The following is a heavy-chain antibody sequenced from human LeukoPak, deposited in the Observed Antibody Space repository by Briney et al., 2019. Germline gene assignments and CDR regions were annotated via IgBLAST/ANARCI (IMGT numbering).Heavy chain of an antibody. Sequence: PGGSLRLSCAASGFTFSCHSMNWVRQAPGKGLEWVSSISSISDYIYYADSAKGRFTVSRDNAKNSLFLQMNSLRAEDTAVYYCARDCSSGCDYWGQGALVTVSS. CDR1: GFTFSCHS. D-gene: IGHD6-19*01. J-gene: IGHJ4*02. CDR3: ARDCSSGCDY. V-gene: IGHV3-21*01. CDR2: ISSISDYI.